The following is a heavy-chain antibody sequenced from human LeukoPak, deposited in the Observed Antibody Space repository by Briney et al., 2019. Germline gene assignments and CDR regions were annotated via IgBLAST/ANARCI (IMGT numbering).Heavy chain of an antibody. CDR3: AKSGLNRFDY. CDR1: GFTLSSYE. CDR2: FSGSGGST. V-gene: IGHV3-23*01. D-gene: IGHD2-15*01. Sequence: AGGSLRLSCTVSGFTLSSYEMSWIRQAPGKGLEWVSSFSGSGGSTYYADSVKGRFTISRDNSKNTLYLQMNSLRAEDTAVYYCAKSGLNRFDYWGQGTLVTVSS. J-gene: IGHJ4*02.